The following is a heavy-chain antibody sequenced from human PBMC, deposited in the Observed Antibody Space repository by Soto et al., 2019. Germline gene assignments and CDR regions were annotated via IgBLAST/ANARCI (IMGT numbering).Heavy chain of an antibody. CDR3: ARLGTVTTIDSYYYGMDG. D-gene: IGHD4-17*01. CDR2: IYYTGST. V-gene: IGHV4-39*01. CDR1: GGSISSRSNY. Sequence: SETLSLTCTVSGGSISSRSNYWGWIRQPPGKGLEWIGSIYYTGSTYYNPSLKSRVTISVDTSKNQFSLKVRSVTAADTAVYYCARLGTVTTIDSYYYGMDGWGQGTTVTSP. J-gene: IGHJ6*02.